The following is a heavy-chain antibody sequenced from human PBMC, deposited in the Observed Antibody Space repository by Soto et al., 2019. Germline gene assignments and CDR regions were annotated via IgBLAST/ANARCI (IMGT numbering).Heavy chain of an antibody. CDR2: IYYGGSI. Sequence: ASETLSLTCSVSGGSISSGYWTWIRQPPGKGLEWIGYIYYGGSINYNPSLKSRVIISVDTAKNQFSLRLSSVSAADTAVYYCTGAYYDVSGYSLDPWGQGTSVTGLL. CDR3: TGAYYDVSGYSLDP. V-gene: IGHV4-59*01. J-gene: IGHJ5*02. CDR1: GGSISSGY. D-gene: IGHD3-22*01.